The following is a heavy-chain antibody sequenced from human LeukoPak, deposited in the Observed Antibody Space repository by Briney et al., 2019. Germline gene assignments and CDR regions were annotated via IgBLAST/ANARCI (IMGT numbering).Heavy chain of an antibody. D-gene: IGHD5-24*01. CDR1: GYTFTNYG. J-gene: IGHJ4*02. V-gene: IGHV1-18*01. Sequence: ASVKVSCKAFGYTFTNYGITWVRQAPGQGLEWLGWISAYNGDTKYGQNFQGRVTMTTDTSATTAYMDLRNLSSDDTAVYYCGRVAMATPKDYWGQGTLATVSS. CDR2: ISAYNGDT. CDR3: GRVAMATPKDY.